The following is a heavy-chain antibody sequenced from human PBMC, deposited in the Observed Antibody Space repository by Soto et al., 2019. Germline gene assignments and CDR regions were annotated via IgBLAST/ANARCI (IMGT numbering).Heavy chain of an antibody. V-gene: IGHV3-23*01. CDR1: GFTFSSYA. D-gene: IGHD3-22*01. CDR2: ISGSGGST. CDR3: AKDSVPLYDSSGYFPGYNWFDP. J-gene: IGHJ5*02. Sequence: PGGSLRLSCAASGFTFSSYAMSWVRQAPGKGLEWVSAISGSGGSTYYADSVKGRFTISRDNSKNTLYLQMNSLRAEDTAVYYCAKDSVPLYDSSGYFPGYNWFDPWGQGTLVTVSS.